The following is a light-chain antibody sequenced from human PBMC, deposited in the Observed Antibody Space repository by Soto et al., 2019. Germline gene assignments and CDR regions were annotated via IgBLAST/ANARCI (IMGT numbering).Light chain of an antibody. CDR1: SDDIGAFKF. J-gene: IGLJ1*01. CDR2: EVS. V-gene: IGLV2-14*03. CDR3: TSYTTANPLV. Sequence: QSALTQPASVSGSPGQSITISCTGTSDDIGAFKFVSWYQQHPGKAPILLIYEVSRRPSGVSDRFSGSRTGNTASLTLSGLQAEDESDYYCTSYTTANPLVFGTGTKLTVL.